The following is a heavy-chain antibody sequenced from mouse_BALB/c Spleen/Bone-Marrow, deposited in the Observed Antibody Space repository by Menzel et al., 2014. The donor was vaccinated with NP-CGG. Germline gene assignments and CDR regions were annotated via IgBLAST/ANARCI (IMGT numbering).Heavy chain of an antibody. CDR2: ISSGSSTI. Sequence: EVQVVESGGGLVQPGGSRKLSCAASGFTFSSFGMHWVRQAPEKGLEWVAYISSGSSTIYYADTVMGRFTISRDNPKNTLFLQMTSLRSEDTAMYYCARSGSSSGYFDYWSQGTTLTVSS. CDR1: GFTFSSFG. D-gene: IGHD1-1*01. CDR3: ARSGSSSGYFDY. J-gene: IGHJ2*01. V-gene: IGHV5-17*02.